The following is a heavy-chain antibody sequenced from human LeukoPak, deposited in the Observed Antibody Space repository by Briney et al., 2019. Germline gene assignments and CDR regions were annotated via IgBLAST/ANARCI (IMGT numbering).Heavy chain of an antibody. Sequence: GGSLRLSCAASGFTFSSYAMSWVRQAPGKGLEWVSAISGSGGSTYYADSVKGRFTISRDNSKNTLYLQMNSLRAEDTAVYYCAKIRKYYYDSSGYQYYFDYWGQGTLVTVSS. CDR3: AKIRKYYYDSSGYQYYFDY. D-gene: IGHD3-22*01. J-gene: IGHJ4*02. CDR1: GFTFSSYA. CDR2: ISGSGGST. V-gene: IGHV3-23*01.